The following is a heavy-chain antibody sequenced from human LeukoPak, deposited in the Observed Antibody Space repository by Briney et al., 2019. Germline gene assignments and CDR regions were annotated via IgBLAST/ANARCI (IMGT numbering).Heavy chain of an antibody. J-gene: IGHJ3*02. CDR1: GGSISSSSYY. D-gene: IGHD6-19*01. CDR3: ARVPREWLASYDALDI. V-gene: IGHV4-39*01. Sequence: SETLSLTCTVSGGSISSSSYYWGWIRQPPGKGLEWIGSIYYSGSTYYNPSLKSRVTISVDTSKNQFSLKLSPVTAADTAVYYCARVPREWLASYDALDIWGQGTMVTVSS. CDR2: IYYSGST.